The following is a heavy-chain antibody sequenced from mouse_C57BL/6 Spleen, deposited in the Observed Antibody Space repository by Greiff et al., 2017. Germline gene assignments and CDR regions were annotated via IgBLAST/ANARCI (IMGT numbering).Heavy chain of an antibody. D-gene: IGHD4-1*01. CDR3: ASELGLGYFDV. J-gene: IGHJ1*03. V-gene: IGHV5-4*03. CDR2: ISDGGSYT. CDR1: GFTFSSYA. Sequence: EVKLMESGGGLVKPGGSLKLSCAASGFTFSSYAMSWVRQTPEKRLEWVATISDGGSYTSYPDNVKGRFTISRDNAKNNLYLQMSHLKSEDTARYYGASELGLGYFDVWGTGTTVTVSS.